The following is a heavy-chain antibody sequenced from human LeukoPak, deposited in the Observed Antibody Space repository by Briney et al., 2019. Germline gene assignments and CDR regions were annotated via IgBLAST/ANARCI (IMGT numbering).Heavy chain of an antibody. CDR2: IYYSGST. J-gene: IGHJ5*02. V-gene: IGHV4-61*05. D-gene: IGHD2-15*01. CDR3: ARGVRHCSGGSCYSGLFDP. Sequence: SETLSLTCTVSGGSISSSSYYWSWVRQPPGKGLEWIGYIYYSGSTYYNPSLKSRVTISVDTSKNQFSLKLSSVTAADTAVYYCARGVRHCSGGSCYSGLFDPWGQGTLVTVSS. CDR1: GGSISSSSYY.